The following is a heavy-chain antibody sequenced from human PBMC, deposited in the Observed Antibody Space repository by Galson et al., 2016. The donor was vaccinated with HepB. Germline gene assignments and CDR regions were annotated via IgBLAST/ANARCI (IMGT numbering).Heavy chain of an antibody. D-gene: IGHD1-26*01. CDR2: ISSTGTTT. CDR3: AAHSGTNSWGRKALDY. CDR1: GFIFSEFY. V-gene: IGHV3-11*01. J-gene: IGHJ4*02. Sequence: SLRLSCAASGFIFSEFYMAWIRQAPGKGLEWVSQISSTGTTTHSADSVKGRFTISRDNTKNSLYLELRSLRLDDTAVYYCAAHSGTNSWGRKALDYWGQGTLITVSS.